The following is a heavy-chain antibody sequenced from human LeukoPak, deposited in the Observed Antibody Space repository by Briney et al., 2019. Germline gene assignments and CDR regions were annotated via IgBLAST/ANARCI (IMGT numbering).Heavy chain of an antibody. Sequence: PSRTLSLTCTVSGGSISSGDYYWTWIRQPPGKGLEWIAYIYYTGSTYYNPSLKSRVTISVDTSKNQFSLKMTSLTAADTAVYYCTRGAGWLIDYWGQGILVTVSS. CDR2: IYYTGST. D-gene: IGHD3-16*01. J-gene: IGHJ4*02. CDR3: TRGAGWLIDY. V-gene: IGHV4-30-4*01. CDR1: GGSISSGDYY.